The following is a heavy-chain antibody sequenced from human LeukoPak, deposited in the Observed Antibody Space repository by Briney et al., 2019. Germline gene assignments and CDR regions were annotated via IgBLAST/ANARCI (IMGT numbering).Heavy chain of an antibody. CDR1: GGTFSSYA. CDR2: IIPILGIA. Sequence: SVKVSCTASGGTFSSYAISWVRQAPGQGLEWMGRIIPILGIANCAQKFQGRVTITADKSTSTAYMELSSLRSEDTAVYYCARDPRYYYDSSGYYVYWGQGTLVTVSS. CDR3: ARDPRYYYDSSGYYVY. J-gene: IGHJ4*02. V-gene: IGHV1-69*04. D-gene: IGHD3-22*01.